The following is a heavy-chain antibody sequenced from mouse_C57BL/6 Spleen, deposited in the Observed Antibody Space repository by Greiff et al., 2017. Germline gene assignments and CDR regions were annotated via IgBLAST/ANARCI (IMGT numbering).Heavy chain of an antibody. V-gene: IGHV1-72*01. J-gene: IGHJ4*01. D-gene: IGHD1-1*01. CDR1: GYTFTSYW. Sequence: QVQLQQPGAELVKPGASVKLSCKASGYTFTSYWMHWVQQRPGRGLEWIGRIDPNSGGTNYTEKFKSKATLTVDKPTSTAYMQISSLTSEDSAVYYRAINGSSQYAMDYWGQGTSVTVSS. CDR2: IDPNSGGT. CDR3: AINGSSQYAMDY.